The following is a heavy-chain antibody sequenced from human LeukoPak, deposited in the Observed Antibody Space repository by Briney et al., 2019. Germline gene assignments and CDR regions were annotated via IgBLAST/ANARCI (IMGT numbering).Heavy chain of an antibody. CDR1: GYTFSDYY. Sequence: GASVKVSCKASGYTFSDYYMHWVRQAPGQGLEWVGRINPNSGGTNYALKFQDRVTMTRDTSISTAYMELSRLRSDDTAVYYCARRDFHDYWGQGTLVTVSS. J-gene: IGHJ4*02. CDR3: ARRDFHDY. CDR2: INPNSGGT. V-gene: IGHV1-2*06. D-gene: IGHD5-24*01.